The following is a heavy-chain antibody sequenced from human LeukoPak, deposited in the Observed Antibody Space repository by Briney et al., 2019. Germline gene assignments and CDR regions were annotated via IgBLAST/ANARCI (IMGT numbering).Heavy chain of an antibody. D-gene: IGHD3-22*01. CDR2: ISGSGGST. V-gene: IGHV3-23*01. J-gene: IGHJ4*02. CDR3: AKGSYYDSSGSFYFDY. CDR1: GFTFSSYA. Sequence: QSGGSLRLSCAASGFTFSSYAMSWVRQAPGKGLEWVSVISGSGGSTYYADSVKGRFTISRDNSKNTLYVQVNSLGTEDTAAYYCAKGSYYDSSGSFYFDYWGQGTLVTVSS.